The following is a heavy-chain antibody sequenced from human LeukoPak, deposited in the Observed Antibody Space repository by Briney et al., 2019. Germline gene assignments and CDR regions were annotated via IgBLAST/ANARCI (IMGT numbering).Heavy chain of an antibody. CDR3: AKSSDYYDSSRFDY. J-gene: IGHJ4*02. CDR1: GFTFSSYA. V-gene: IGHV3-23*01. CDR2: ISGSGGST. Sequence: GALRLSCAASGFTFSSYAMSWVHQAPGKGLEWVSAISGSGGSTYYADSVKGRFTISRDNSKNTLYLQMNSLRAEDTAVYYCAKSSDYYDSSRFDYWGQGTLVTVSS. D-gene: IGHD3-22*01.